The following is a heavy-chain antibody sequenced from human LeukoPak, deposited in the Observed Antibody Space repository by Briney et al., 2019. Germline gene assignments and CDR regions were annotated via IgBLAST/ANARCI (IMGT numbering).Heavy chain of an antibody. CDR3: ARARYCSGGSCHTGAFDI. J-gene: IGHJ3*02. CDR1: GYTFTSYG. V-gene: IGHV1-18*01. D-gene: IGHD2-15*01. CDR2: ISPYNDNA. Sequence: SVKVSCKASGYTFTSYGITWVRQAPGQGLEWMGWISPYNDNANYAQKLQGRVTMTTDTSTSTAYMELRSLRSDDTAVYYCARARYCSGGSCHTGAFDIWGQGTMVTGSS.